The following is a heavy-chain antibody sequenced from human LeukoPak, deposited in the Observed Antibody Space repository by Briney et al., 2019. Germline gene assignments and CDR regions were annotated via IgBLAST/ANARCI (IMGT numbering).Heavy chain of an antibody. CDR3: AKDGYPNYDFWSGSLGP. CDR1: GFTFSSYG. V-gene: IGHV3-30*18. D-gene: IGHD3-3*01. CDR2: ISYDGSNK. Sequence: PGGSLRLSCAASGFTFSSYGMHWVRQAPGKGLEWVAVISYDGSNKYYADSVKGRFTISRDNSKNTLYLQMNSLRAEDTAVYYCAKDGYPNYDFWSGSLGPWGQGTLVTVSS. J-gene: IGHJ5*02.